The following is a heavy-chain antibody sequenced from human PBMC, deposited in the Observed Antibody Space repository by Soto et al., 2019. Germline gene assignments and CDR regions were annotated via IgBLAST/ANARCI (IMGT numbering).Heavy chain of an antibody. CDR3: ARDRGGRDGYNFGYYYYGMDV. CDR2: IYYSGST. D-gene: IGHD5-12*01. CDR1: GGSISSYY. J-gene: IGHJ6*02. Sequence: LSLTCTVSGGSISSYYWSWIRQPPGKGLEWIGYIYYSGSTNYNPSLKSRVTISVDTSKNQFSLKLSSVTAADTAVYYCARDRGGRDGYNFGYYYYGMDVWGQGTTVTVSS. V-gene: IGHV4-59*01.